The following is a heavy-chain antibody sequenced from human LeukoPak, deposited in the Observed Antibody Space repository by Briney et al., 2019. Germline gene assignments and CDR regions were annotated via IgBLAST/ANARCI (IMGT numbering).Heavy chain of an antibody. V-gene: IGHV1-2*02. CDR2: INPNSGGT. CDR3: ARGGITMIVVVITTGFDY. D-gene: IGHD3-22*01. Sequence: GASVKVSCKASGYTFTGYYLHWVRQAPGQGLEWMGWINPNSGGTNYAQKFQGRVTMTRDTSISTAYMELSRLRSDDTAVYYCARGGITMIVVVITTGFDYWGQGTLVTVSS. J-gene: IGHJ4*02. CDR1: GYTFTGYY.